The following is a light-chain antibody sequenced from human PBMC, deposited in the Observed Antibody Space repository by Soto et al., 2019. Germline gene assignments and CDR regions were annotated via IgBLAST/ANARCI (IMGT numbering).Light chain of an antibody. CDR1: SSDVGAYNY. J-gene: IGLJ1*01. Sequence: QSVLTQPRSVSGSPGQSVTISCTGTSSDVGAYNYVSWYQQHPGKAPKLMIYDVTKRPSGVPDRFSGSKSGNTASLTISGLQGEDEADYYCCSYAGTYTLYVFGTGTKVTV. CDR2: DVT. CDR3: CSYAGTYTLYV. V-gene: IGLV2-11*01.